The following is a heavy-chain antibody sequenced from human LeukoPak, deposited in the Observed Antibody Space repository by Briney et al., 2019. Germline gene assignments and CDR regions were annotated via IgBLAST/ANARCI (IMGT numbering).Heavy chain of an antibody. D-gene: IGHD2-15*01. CDR3: ASRRGGYCSGGSCNWFDP. J-gene: IGHJ5*02. CDR1: GGSISKFY. CDR2: IYYSGST. Sequence: SETLSLTCTVSGGSISKFYWSWIRQPPGKGLEWIGYIYYSGSTNYNPSLKGRVTISVDTSKNQFSLKLSSVTAADTAVYYCASRRGGYCSGGSCNWFDPWGQGTLVTVSS. V-gene: IGHV4-59*01.